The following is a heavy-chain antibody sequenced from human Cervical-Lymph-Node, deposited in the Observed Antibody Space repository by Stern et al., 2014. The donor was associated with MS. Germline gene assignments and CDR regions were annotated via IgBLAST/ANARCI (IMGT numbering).Heavy chain of an antibody. V-gene: IGHV1-3*01. CDR2: IHPGNGDA. D-gene: IGHD6-13*01. Sequence: QLVQSGAEVKKPGASVKVSCKASGYTFTNYALHWVRQAPGQRPEWMGWIHPGNGDAKYSQNFQDRVTITRDTTANTVYMELRSLRVEDTAMYYCARGYSTTYLDYWGQGTLVTVSS. CDR3: ARGYSTTYLDY. J-gene: IGHJ4*02. CDR1: GYTFTNYA.